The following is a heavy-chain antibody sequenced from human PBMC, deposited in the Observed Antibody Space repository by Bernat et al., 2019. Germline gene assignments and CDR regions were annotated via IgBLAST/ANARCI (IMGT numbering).Heavy chain of an antibody. CDR3: AGTIAVAADYYYGMDV. D-gene: IGHD6-19*01. V-gene: IGHV4-59*01. Sequence: QVQLQESGPGLVKPSETLSLTCTVSGGSISSYYWSWIRQPPGKGLEWIGYIYYSGSTNYNPSLKRRVTISVDTSKNQFSLKPSSVTAADTAVYYCAGTIAVAADYYYGMDVWGQGTTVTVSS. CDR2: IYYSGST. CDR1: GGSISSYY. J-gene: IGHJ6*02.